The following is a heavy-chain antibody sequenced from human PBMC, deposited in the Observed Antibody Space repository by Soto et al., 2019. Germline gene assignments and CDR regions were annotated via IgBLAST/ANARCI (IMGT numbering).Heavy chain of an antibody. D-gene: IGHD3-10*01. CDR3: AKAGFGEPRHYYYYYMDV. CDR1: GFTFSSYA. V-gene: IGHV3-23*01. J-gene: IGHJ6*03. Sequence: PGGSLRLSCAASGFTFSSYAMSWVRQAPGKGLEWVSAISGSGGSTYYADSVKGRFTISRDNSKNTLYLQMNSLRAEDTAVYYCAKAGFGEPRHYYYYYMDVWGKGTTVTVSS. CDR2: ISGSGGST.